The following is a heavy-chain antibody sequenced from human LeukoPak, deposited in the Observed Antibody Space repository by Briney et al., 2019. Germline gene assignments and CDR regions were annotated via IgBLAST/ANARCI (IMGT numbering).Heavy chain of an antibody. D-gene: IGHD3-10*01. CDR3: TRLKGSGSSYDYFYSGMDV. Sequence: PGGSLRPSCAASGFIFSGSAMHWVRQASGKGLEWVGRIRSKADSYATAYGASVKGRFTISRDDSKNTAYLQMNSLKSEDTAVYYCTRLKGSGSSYDYFYSGMDVWGQGTTVTVSS. CDR2: IRSKADSYAT. J-gene: IGHJ6*02. V-gene: IGHV3-73*01. CDR1: GFIFSGSA.